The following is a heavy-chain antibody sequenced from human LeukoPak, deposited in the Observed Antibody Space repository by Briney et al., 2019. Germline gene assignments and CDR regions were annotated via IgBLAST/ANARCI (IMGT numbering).Heavy chain of an antibody. CDR2: FDPEDGET. D-gene: IGHD3-22*01. Sequence: GASVKVSCKVSGYTLTESSMHWVRQAPGKGLEWMGGFDPEDGETIYAQKFQGRVTTTEDTSTDTAYMELSSLRSEDTAVYYCATGLFPNYYDSSGYYHWGQGTLVTVSS. CDR1: GYTLTESS. J-gene: IGHJ5*02. V-gene: IGHV1-24*01. CDR3: ATGLFPNYYDSSGYYH.